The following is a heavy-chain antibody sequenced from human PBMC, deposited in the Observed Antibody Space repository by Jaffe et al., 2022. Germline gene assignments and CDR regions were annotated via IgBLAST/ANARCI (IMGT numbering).Heavy chain of an antibody. Sequence: EVQLVESGGGLVQPGGSLRLSCAASGFTFSSYWMHWVRQAPGKGLVWVSRINSDGSSTSYADSVKGRFTISRDNAKNTLYLQMNSLRAEDTAVYYCARGYSGYDLDAFDIWGQGTMVTVSS. V-gene: IGHV3-74*01. CDR2: INSDGSST. CDR1: GFTFSSYW. J-gene: IGHJ3*02. D-gene: IGHD5-12*01. CDR3: ARGYSGYDLDAFDI.